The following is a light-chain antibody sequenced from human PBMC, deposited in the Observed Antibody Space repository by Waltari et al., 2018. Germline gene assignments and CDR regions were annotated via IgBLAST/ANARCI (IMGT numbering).Light chain of an antibody. CDR1: SSNIGSKT. J-gene: IGLJ2*01. Sequence: QSMLTQPPSASGTPGQRVTISCSGSSSNIGSKTVNWYQHLPGTAPRVLIYSNNQRPSGVPYRFSGSKSATSASLAISGLQSEDEADYYCSSWDDSVIGPVFGGGTKLTVL. V-gene: IGLV1-44*01. CDR3: SSWDDSVIGPV. CDR2: SNN.